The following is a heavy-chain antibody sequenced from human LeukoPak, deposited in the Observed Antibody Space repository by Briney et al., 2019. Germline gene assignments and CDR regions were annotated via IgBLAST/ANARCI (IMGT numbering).Heavy chain of an antibody. V-gene: IGHV4-39*07. CDR1: GGSISSSSYY. CDR2: IYYSGST. J-gene: IGHJ1*01. Sequence: SETLSLTCTVSGGSISSSSYYWGWIRQPPGKGLEWIGSIYYSGSTYYNPSLKSRVTISVDTSKNQFSLKLSSVTAADTAVYYCASTPLQQLVKEYFQHWGQGTLVTVSS. CDR3: ASTPLQQLVKEYFQH. D-gene: IGHD6-6*01.